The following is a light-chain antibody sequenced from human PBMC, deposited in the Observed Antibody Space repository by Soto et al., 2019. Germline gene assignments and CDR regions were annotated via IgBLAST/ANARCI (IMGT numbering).Light chain of an antibody. CDR1: ISDVGSHNL. V-gene: IGLV2-23*02. J-gene: IGLJ1*01. CDR2: EVT. CDR3: CSFAGSNPFPYV. Sequence: QSALTQPASVSGSPGQSITISCTGTISDVGSHNLVSWYQQHPGKAPKLIIYEVTERPSGVSSRFSGSKSGNTASLTVSGLQADDEADYHCCSFAGSNPFPYVFGTGTNLTVL.